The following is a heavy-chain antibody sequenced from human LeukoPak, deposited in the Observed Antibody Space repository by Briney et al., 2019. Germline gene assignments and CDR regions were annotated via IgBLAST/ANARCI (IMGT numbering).Heavy chain of an antibody. CDR1: GFTFSSYG. Sequence: PGGSLRLSCAASGFTFSSYGMHWVRQAPGKGLEWVAVIWYDGSNKYYADSVKGRFTISRDNSKNTLYLQMNSLRAEDTAVYYCARERGYSYGYSDYWGQGTLVTVSS. V-gene: IGHV3-33*01. D-gene: IGHD5-18*01. CDR3: ARERGYSYGYSDY. CDR2: IWYDGSNK. J-gene: IGHJ4*02.